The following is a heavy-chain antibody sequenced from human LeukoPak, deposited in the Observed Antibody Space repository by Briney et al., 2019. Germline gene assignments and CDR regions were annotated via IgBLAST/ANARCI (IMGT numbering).Heavy chain of an antibody. J-gene: IGHJ4*02. Sequence: PGGSLRLSCTASGFTFGDYAMSWFRQAPGKGLEWVCFIRSKAYGGTTAYAASVKGRFTISRDDSKSIAYLQMNSMKTEDTAVYYCTTDSLGLYYYDYWGQGTLVTVSS. D-gene: IGHD2-15*01. CDR3: TTDSLGLYYYDY. CDR1: GFTFGDYA. V-gene: IGHV3-49*03. CDR2: IRSKAYGGTT.